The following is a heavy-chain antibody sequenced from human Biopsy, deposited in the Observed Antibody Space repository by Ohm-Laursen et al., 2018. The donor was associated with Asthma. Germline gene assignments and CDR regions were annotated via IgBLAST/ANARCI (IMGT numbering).Heavy chain of an antibody. CDR2: ISVYNGNT. Sequence: SVKVSCKTSGYTFNSAGITWVRQAPGQGLEWMGWISVYNGNTKVAQKLQDRATMITDTSTSTAYMELRSLRSDDTAVYFCARAVDYSHYYGIGVWGQGTTVTVS. V-gene: IGHV1-18*01. CDR3: ARAVDYSHYYGIGV. J-gene: IGHJ6*02. CDR1: GYTFNSAG. D-gene: IGHD3-10*01.